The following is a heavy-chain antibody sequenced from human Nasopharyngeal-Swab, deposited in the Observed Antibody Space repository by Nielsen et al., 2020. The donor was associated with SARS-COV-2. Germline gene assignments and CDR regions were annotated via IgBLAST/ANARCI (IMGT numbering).Heavy chain of an antibody. Sequence: GESLKISCAASGFTVSSNYMSWVRQAPGKGLEWVSVIYSGGSTYYADSVKGRFTISRDNSKNTLYLQMNSLRAEDTAVYYCARWMAGHYGMDVWGQGNTVTVSS. D-gene: IGHD6-19*01. V-gene: IGHV3-53*01. J-gene: IGHJ6*02. CDR1: GFTVSSNY. CDR2: IYSGGST. CDR3: ARWMAGHYGMDV.